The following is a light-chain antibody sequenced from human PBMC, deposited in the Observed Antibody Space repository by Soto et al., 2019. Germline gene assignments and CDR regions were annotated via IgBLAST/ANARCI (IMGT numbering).Light chain of an antibody. CDR2: WAS. CDR1: QSVLYSSTNNNY. V-gene: IGKV4-1*01. CDR3: QQYYSLPYT. J-gene: IGKJ2*01. Sequence: DFVMTQSPDSLAVSLGERATINCKSSQSVLYSSTNNNYLAWYQQKPGQPPKLLIYWASTRESGVPDRFSGSGSGTDFTLAISSLQAEDVAVYYCQQYYSLPYTFGQGTKLEI.